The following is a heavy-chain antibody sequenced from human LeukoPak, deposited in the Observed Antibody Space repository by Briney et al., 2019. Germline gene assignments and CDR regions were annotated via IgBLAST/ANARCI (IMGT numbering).Heavy chain of an antibody. CDR2: IYYSGST. V-gene: IGHV4-39*07. Sequence: SETLSLTCTVSGGSISSSSYYWGWIRQPPGKGLEWIGSIYYSGSTYYNPSLKSRVTISVDTSKNQFSLKLSSVTAADTAVYYCARGPGITMVRGVRRRYYFDYWGQGTLVTVSS. J-gene: IGHJ4*02. CDR3: ARGPGITMVRGVRRRYYFDY. D-gene: IGHD3-10*01. CDR1: GGSISSSSYY.